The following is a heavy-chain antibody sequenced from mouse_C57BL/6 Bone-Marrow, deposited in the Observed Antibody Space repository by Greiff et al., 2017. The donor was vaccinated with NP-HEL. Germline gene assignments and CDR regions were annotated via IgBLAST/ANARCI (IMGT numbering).Heavy chain of an antibody. Sequence: EVQLQESGPGLVKPSQSLSLTCSVTGYSITSGYYWNWIRQFPGNKLEWMGYISYDGSNNYNPSLKNRISITRDTSKNQFFLKLNSVTTEDTATYYCAREATVVGRRYFDVWGTGTTVTVSS. CDR1: GYSITSGYY. J-gene: IGHJ1*03. CDR2: ISYDGSN. V-gene: IGHV3-6*01. CDR3: AREATVVGRRYFDV. D-gene: IGHD1-1*01.